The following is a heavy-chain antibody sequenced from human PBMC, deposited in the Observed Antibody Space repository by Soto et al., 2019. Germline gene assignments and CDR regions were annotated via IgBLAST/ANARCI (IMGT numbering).Heavy chain of an antibody. Sequence: PGGSLRLSCAVSGFTFDDNAMHWVRQAPEKGLEWVSGINWKSDIGYADSVKGRFTISRDNSKNTLYLQMNSLRAEDTAVYYCAKDLSRAARPSFDYWGQGTLVTVSS. CDR1: GFTFDDNA. CDR2: INWKSDI. J-gene: IGHJ4*02. D-gene: IGHD6-6*01. CDR3: AKDLSRAARPSFDY. V-gene: IGHV3-9*01.